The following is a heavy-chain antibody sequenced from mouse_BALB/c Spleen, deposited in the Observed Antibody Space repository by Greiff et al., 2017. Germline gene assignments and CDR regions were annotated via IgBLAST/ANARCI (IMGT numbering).Heavy chain of an antibody. J-gene: IGHJ1*01. Sequence: EVKLVESGGGLVQPGGSRKLSCAASGFTFSSFGMHWVRQAPEKGLEWVAYISSGSSTIYYADTVKGRFTISRDNPKNTLFLQMTSLRSEDTAMYYCARYGSSHWYFDVWGAGTTVTVSS. CDR3: ARYGSSHWYFDV. D-gene: IGHD1-1*01. CDR2: ISSGSSTI. V-gene: IGHV5-17*02. CDR1: GFTFSSFG.